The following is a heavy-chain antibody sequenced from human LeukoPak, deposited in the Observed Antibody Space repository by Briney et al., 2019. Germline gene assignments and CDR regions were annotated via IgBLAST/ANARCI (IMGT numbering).Heavy chain of an antibody. CDR2: IRYDGSNR. CDR3: ARDSEYSSGWHFDY. V-gene: IGHV3-30*02. D-gene: IGHD6-19*01. Sequence: PGGSLRLSCAASGFTFSSYGMHWVRQAPGKGLEWVAFIRYDGSNRKYVDSVKGRFTISRDNAKNSLYLQMNSLRAEDTAVYYCARDSEYSSGWHFDYWGQGTLVTVSS. J-gene: IGHJ4*02. CDR1: GFTFSSYG.